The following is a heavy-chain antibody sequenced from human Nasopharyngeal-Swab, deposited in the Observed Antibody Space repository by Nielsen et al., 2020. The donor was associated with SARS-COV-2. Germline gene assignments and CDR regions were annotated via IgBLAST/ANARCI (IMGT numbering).Heavy chain of an antibody. Sequence: GESLKLSCAASGFTFTPFSMNWVRQAPGKGLEWVASISSGSTYIYYADSVKGRFTISRDNAKNSLYLQMNSLRADDTAVYHCGRCAFPSTTSYYYYYYTDVWGKGTTVTVS. CDR2: ISSGSTYI. V-gene: IGHV3-21*06. J-gene: IGHJ6*03. CDR3: GRCAFPSTTSYYYYYYTDV. CDR1: GFTFTPFS. D-gene: IGHD1-1*01.